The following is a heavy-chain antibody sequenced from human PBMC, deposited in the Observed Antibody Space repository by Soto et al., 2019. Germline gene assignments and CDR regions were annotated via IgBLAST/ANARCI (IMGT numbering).Heavy chain of an antibody. Sequence: SETLSLTWTVSGDSISSYSWSWILQPPGKGLEWIGNIHYNGNTKYSPSLKSRVTISVDTSKNQFSLRLSSVTAADTAVYYCARAYYDTSGHSPAPRGQGTLVPVSP. D-gene: IGHD3-22*01. CDR3: ARAYYDTSGHSPAP. CDR1: GDSISSYS. J-gene: IGHJ5*02. CDR2: IHYNGNT. V-gene: IGHV4-59*01.